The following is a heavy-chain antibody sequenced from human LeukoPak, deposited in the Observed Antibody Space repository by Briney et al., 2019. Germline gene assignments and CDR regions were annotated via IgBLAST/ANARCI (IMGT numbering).Heavy chain of an antibody. J-gene: IGHJ6*02. CDR2: TYYRSKWFI. D-gene: IGHD6-19*01. Sequence: SQTLSLTCAISADSVSSNSATWNWIRQSPSRGLEWLGRTYYRSKWFIDYAVSVKSRITINPDTSKNQFSLQLNSVTPEDTAVYYCARGRSSIGGMDVWGQGTTVTVSS. CDR3: ARGRSSIGGMDV. CDR1: ADSVSSNSAT. V-gene: IGHV6-1*01.